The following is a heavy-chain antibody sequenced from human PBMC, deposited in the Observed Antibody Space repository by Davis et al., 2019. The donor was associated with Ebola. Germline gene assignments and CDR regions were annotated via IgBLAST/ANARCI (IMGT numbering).Heavy chain of an antibody. J-gene: IGHJ2*01. CDR2: IYSGGKI. CDR1: GFTVSSNY. D-gene: IGHD2-21*01. CDR3: ARDAGGDYWYFDL. Sequence: GESLKISCAASGFTVSSNYMSWVRQAPGKGLEWVSVIYSGGKIYYADSVKGRFSITRDNSKNTLYLQMNSLRAEDTAVYYCARDAGGDYWYFDLWGRGTLVTVSS. V-gene: IGHV3-53*01.